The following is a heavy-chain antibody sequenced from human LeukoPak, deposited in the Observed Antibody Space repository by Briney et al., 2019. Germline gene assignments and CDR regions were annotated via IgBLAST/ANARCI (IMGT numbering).Heavy chain of an antibody. CDR1: GYTFTSYG. Sequence: ASVKVSCKASGYTFTSYGISWVRQAPGQGLEWMGWISAYNGNTNYAQKLQGRVTMTTDTSTRTGYMELRSLRSDDTAVYYCARTWSGWGYYFDYWGQGNLVTVSS. CDR2: ISAYNGNT. V-gene: IGHV1-18*01. J-gene: IGHJ4*02. D-gene: IGHD3-3*01. CDR3: ARTWSGWGYYFDY.